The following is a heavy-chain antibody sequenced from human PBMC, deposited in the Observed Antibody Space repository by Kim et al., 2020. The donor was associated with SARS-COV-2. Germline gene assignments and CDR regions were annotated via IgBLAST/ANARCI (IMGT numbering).Heavy chain of an antibody. Sequence: SGHLPDNADSVKGRFTIARDNSKNTLYLQMNSLKAADTAVYYCANHIGYWGQGTLVTVSS. V-gene: IGHV3-23*01. CDR2: SGHLP. CDR3: ANHIGY. J-gene: IGHJ4*02.